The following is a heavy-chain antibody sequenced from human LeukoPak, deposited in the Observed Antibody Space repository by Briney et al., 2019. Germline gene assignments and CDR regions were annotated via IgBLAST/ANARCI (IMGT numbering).Heavy chain of an antibody. CDR2: IYQSGRT. V-gene: IGHV4-4*02. D-gene: IGHD3-22*01. CDR1: GGSITSSNW. J-gene: IGHJ4*02. CDR3: ASSHYVSNTRSVY. Sequence: SETLSLTCVVSGGSITSSNWWSGVGQPPGKGLEGIGEIYQSGRTNYNPSLKRRVTISVEKFKNQCSLRLSSVTAADTAMYYCASSHYVSNTRSVYWGPGTLVTASS.